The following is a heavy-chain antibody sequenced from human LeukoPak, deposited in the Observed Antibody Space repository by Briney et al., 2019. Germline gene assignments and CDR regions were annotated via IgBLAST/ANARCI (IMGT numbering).Heavy chain of an antibody. CDR3: AKDMVSREGIVATLGY. J-gene: IGHJ4*02. D-gene: IGHD5-12*01. Sequence: GGSLRLSCAASGFTFDDYAMHWVHQAPGKGLEWVSLISWDGGSTYYADSVKGRFTISRDNSKNSLYLQMNSLRAEDTALYYCAKDMVSREGIVATLGYWGQGTLVTVSS. CDR1: GFTFDDYA. CDR2: ISWDGGST. V-gene: IGHV3-43D*03.